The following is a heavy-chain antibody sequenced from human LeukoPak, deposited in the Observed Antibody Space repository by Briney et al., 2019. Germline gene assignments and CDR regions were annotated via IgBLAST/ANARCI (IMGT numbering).Heavy chain of an antibody. CDR1: GGSVSSSSSY. D-gene: IGHD1-7*01. Sequence: SETLSLTCTVSGGSVSSSSSYWAWIRQPPGRGLEWTGSVYYSGTTYYNTSLESRATISEDTSRNRFSLMLSSVTAADTAVYYCVRQNSDYYYYYLDVWGEGITVIVSS. V-gene: IGHV4-39*01. J-gene: IGHJ6*03. CDR3: VRQNSDYYYYYLDV. CDR2: VYYSGTT.